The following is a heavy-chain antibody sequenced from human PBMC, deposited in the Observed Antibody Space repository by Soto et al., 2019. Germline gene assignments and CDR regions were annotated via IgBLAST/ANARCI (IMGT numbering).Heavy chain of an antibody. CDR3: ARDTGYDYVWGSYRPYGMDV. CDR2: IYYSGST. V-gene: IGHV4-61*01. J-gene: IGHJ6*02. Sequence: SETLSLTCTVSGGSVSSGSYYWSWIRQPPGKGLEWIGYIYYSGSTNYNPSLKSRVTISVDTSKNQFSLKLSSVTAADTAVYYCARDTGYDYVWGSYRPYGMDVWGQGTTVTVSS. CDR1: GGSVSSGSYY. D-gene: IGHD3-16*02.